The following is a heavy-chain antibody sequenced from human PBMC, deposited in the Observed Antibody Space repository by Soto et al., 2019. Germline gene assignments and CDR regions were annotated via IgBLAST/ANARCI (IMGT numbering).Heavy chain of an antibody. J-gene: IGHJ4*02. CDR2: IIPTFGTA. Sequence: QVQLVQSGAEVKKPGSSVKVSCKASVGTFSNYAISWVRQAPGQGLEWMGGIIPTFGTANSAQKFRGRVTITADESTLTAYMELASLRFEDTAIYYCARSIAAQANFDSWGQGTLVTVSS. D-gene: IGHD2-15*01. CDR3: ARSIAAQANFDS. V-gene: IGHV1-69*12. CDR1: VGTFSNYA.